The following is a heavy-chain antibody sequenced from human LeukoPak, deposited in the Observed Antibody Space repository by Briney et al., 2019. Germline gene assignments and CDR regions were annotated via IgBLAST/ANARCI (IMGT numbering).Heavy chain of an antibody. CDR2: MRPDGRDR. D-gene: IGHD1-26*01. J-gene: IGHJ4*02. Sequence: GGSLRLSCAASGFNFNTYAMHWVRQAPGPGLEWVAFMRPDGRDRFYADSVKGRFTISRDNYKNTLYLQMDSLRPEDTAMYYCTREGDFDYWGQGTLVTVSS. V-gene: IGHV3-30*02. CDR3: TREGDFDY. CDR1: GFNFNTYA.